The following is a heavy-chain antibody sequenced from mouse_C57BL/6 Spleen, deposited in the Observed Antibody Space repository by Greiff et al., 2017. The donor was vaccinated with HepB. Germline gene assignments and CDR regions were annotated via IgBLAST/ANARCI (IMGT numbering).Heavy chain of an antibody. CDR2: INPYNGGT. Sequence: EVQLQQSGPVLVKPGASVKMSCKASGYTFTDYYMNWVKQSHGKSLEWIGVINPYNGGTSYNQKFKGKATLTVDKSSSTAYMELNSLTSEDSAVYYCARWDYAFYYAMDYWGQGTSVTVSS. V-gene: IGHV1-19*01. J-gene: IGHJ4*01. CDR3: ARWDYAFYYAMDY. CDR1: GYTFTDYY. D-gene: IGHD2-4*01.